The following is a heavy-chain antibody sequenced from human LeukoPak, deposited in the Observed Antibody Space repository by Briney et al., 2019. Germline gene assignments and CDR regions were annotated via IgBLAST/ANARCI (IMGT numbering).Heavy chain of an antibody. CDR1: GYTFTSYY. CDR3: ARDGADGDHYSFAY. V-gene: IGHV1-46*03. J-gene: IGHJ4*02. Sequence: ASVTVSCKASGYTFTSYYMHWVRQAPGQGLEWMGISNPSGGSTSYAQEFQGRVTMTRDTSTSTVYMELSSLRSEDTAVYYCARDGADGDHYSFAYWARGTVVTVSS. CDR2: SNPSGGST. D-gene: IGHD5-24*01.